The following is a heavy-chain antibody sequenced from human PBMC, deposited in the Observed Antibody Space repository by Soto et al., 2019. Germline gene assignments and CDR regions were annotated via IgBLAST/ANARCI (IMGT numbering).Heavy chain of an antibody. CDR1: GYTFTTYG. D-gene: IGHD1-1*01. CDR3: ERGRYGDY. Sequence: QVHLVQSGAEVKKPGASVKVSCKGSGYTFTTYGITWVRQAPGQGLEWMGWISARNGNTNYAQKLQGRVTVTRDTSTSTAYMELRSLGSDDTAVYYCERGRYGDYWGQGALVTVSS. J-gene: IGHJ4*02. V-gene: IGHV1-18*01. CDR2: ISARNGNT.